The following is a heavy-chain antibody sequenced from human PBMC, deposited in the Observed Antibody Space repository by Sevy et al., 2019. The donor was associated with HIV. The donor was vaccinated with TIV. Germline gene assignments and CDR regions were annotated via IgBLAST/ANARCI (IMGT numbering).Heavy chain of an antibody. CDR1: GFTFGTFG. J-gene: IGHJ6*02. D-gene: IGHD3-9*01. V-gene: IGHV3-30*18. CDR3: AKDFTGYNGMDV. Sequence: GGSLRLSCAASGFTFGTFGMHWVRQAPGKGLEWVAVISYDGSSKYYGDSVKGRFIISRDNSKNILYLQMSSLRPEDTAMYYCAKDFTGYNGMDVWGQGTTVTVSS. CDR2: ISYDGSSK.